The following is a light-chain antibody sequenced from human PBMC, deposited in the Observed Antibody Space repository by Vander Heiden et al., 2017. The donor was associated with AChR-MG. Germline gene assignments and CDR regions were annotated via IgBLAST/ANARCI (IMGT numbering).Light chain of an antibody. CDR2: DVN. Sequence: SALTPPRSLSASPAQSVTISCSGTNSDVGRYNYGSWYQQHPGKAPKLMIYDVNKRPSGVPDRFSGSKSGNTASLTISGLQAEDEADYYCCSYAGSYTYVFGTGTKVTVL. J-gene: IGLJ1*01. CDR3: CSYAGSYTYV. V-gene: IGLV2-11*01. CDR1: NSDVGRYNY.